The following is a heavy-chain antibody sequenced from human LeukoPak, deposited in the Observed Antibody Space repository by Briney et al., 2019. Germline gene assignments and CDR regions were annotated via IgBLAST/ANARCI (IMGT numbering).Heavy chain of an antibody. CDR3: AKDFRRYVWGSYPFY. CDR1: GFTFSSYS. D-gene: IGHD3-16*02. Sequence: GGSLRLSCAASGFTFSSYSMNWVRQAPGKGLEWVAVISYDGSNKYYADSVKGRFTISRDNSKNTLYLQMNSLRAEDTAVYYCAKDFRRYVWGSYPFYWGQGTLVTVSS. V-gene: IGHV3-30*18. J-gene: IGHJ4*02. CDR2: ISYDGSNK.